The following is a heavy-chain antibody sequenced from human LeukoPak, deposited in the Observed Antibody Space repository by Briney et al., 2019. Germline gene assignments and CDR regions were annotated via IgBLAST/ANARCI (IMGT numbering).Heavy chain of an antibody. V-gene: IGHV1-69*04. CDR3: ARVDTAMESSGIKLDY. CDR1: GYTFTGYY. Sequence: ASVKVSCKASGYTFTGYYMHWVRQAPGQGLEWMGRIIPILGIANYAQKFQGRVTITADKSTSTAYMELSSLRSEDTAVYYCARVDTAMESSGIKLDYWGQGTLVTVSS. D-gene: IGHD5-18*01. J-gene: IGHJ4*02. CDR2: IIPILGIA.